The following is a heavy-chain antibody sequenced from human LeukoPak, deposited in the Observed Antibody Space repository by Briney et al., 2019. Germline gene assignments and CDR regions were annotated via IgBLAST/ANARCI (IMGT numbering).Heavy chain of an antibody. D-gene: IGHD2-2*01. CDR1: GFTFSSYS. CDR3: ARVLYCSSTSCHDFDY. J-gene: IGHJ4*02. Sequence: GGSLRLSCAASGFTFSSYSMNWVRQAPGKGLEWVSYISSSGSTRYYADSVKGRFTISRDNAKNSLYLQMNSLRDEDTAVYYCARVLYCSSTSCHDFDYWGQGTLVTVSS. CDR2: ISSSGSTR. V-gene: IGHV3-48*02.